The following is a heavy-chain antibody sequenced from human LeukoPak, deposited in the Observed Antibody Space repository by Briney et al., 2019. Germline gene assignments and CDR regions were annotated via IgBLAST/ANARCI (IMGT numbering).Heavy chain of an antibody. CDR3: ARGDGYKADY. J-gene: IGHJ4*02. CDR2: IYYTGIT. D-gene: IGHD5-24*01. V-gene: IGHV4-59*08. CDR1: GGSISTYY. Sequence: PSETLSLTCTVSGGSISTYYWTWIRRPPGKGLEWIGYIYYTGITNYNPSLKSRVTMSVDTSKNQFSLKVNSVTAADTAVYFCARGDGYKADYWGQGTLVIVSS.